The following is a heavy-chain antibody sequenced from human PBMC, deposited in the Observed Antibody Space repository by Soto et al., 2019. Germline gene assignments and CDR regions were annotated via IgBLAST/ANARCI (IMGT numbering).Heavy chain of an antibody. V-gene: IGHV3-23*01. CDR1: GFTFSSYA. CDR2: ISGSGGST. J-gene: IGHJ4*02. D-gene: IGHD3-3*01. Sequence: PGGSLRLSCAASGFTFSSYAMRWVRQAPGKGLEWVSAISGSGGSTYYADSVKGRFTISRDNSKNTLYLQMNSLRAEDTAVYYCAKDQDFGVVIPYYFDYWGQGTLVTVSS. CDR3: AKDQDFGVVIPYYFDY.